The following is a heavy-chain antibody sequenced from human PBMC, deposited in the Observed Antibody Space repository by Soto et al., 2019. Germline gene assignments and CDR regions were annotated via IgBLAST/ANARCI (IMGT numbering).Heavy chain of an antibody. D-gene: IGHD4-17*01. CDR2: MNPNSGNT. CDR1: GYTFTSYD. CDR3: ARGIKYGAYSRWFDP. Sequence: QVQLVQSGAEVKKPGASVKVSCKASGYTFTSYDINWVRQATGQGLEYLGWMNPNSGNTGYVQKFQGRGTMTRDTSISTAYLELSSLRAEDTAVYYCARGIKYGAYSRWFDPWGQGTLVTVS. V-gene: IGHV1-8*01. J-gene: IGHJ5*02.